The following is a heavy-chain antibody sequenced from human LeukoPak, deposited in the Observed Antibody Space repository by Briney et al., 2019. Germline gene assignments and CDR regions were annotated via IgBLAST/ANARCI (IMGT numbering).Heavy chain of an antibody. CDR3: ARARDCSNGVCSKFFDY. CDR2: IYYSGST. CDR1: GGSISSSSYY. D-gene: IGHD2-8*01. V-gene: IGHV4-39*07. J-gene: IGHJ4*02. Sequence: SETLSLTCTVSGGSISSSSYYWGWIRQPPGKGLEWIGSIYYSGSTYYNPSLKSRVTISVDTSKNQFSLKLSSVTAADPAVYCCARARDCSNGVCSKFFDYWGQGTLVTVSS.